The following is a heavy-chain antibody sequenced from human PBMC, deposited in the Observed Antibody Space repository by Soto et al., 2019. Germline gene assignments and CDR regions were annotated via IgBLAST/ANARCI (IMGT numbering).Heavy chain of an antibody. J-gene: IGHJ6*04. Sequence: PGGSLRLSCAASAFTFKNHWMHWVRHVHGKGAVWASRISGDGSLTSYADAVKGRFTISRDNAKNTLSLQMNSLRAEDTAVYYCTRDHGYGYGMDVWGEGTTVTVAS. CDR1: AFTFKNHW. CDR3: TRDHGYGYGMDV. V-gene: IGHV3-74*01. D-gene: IGHD5-12*01. CDR2: ISGDGSLT.